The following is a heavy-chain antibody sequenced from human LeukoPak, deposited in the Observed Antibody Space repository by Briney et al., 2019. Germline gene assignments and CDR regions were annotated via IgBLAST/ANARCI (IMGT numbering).Heavy chain of an antibody. CDR2: IYYSGST. V-gene: IGHV4-59*01. CDR1: GGSISNYY. D-gene: IGHD5-12*01. J-gene: IGHJ6*02. Sequence: SETLSLTCTVSGGSISNYYWSWIRQPPGKGLEWIGYIYYSGSTNYNPSLKRRVTISLDTSKSQFSLKLRSVTAADTAVYYCARSGLDSRYYFGMDVWGQGTTVTVSS. CDR3: ARSGLDSRYYFGMDV.